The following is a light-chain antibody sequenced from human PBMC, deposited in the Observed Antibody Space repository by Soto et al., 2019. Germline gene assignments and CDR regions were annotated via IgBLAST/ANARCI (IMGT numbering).Light chain of an antibody. CDR1: QSVSSN. V-gene: IGKV3D-15*01. CDR3: QQYNSWPPLT. Sequence: EIVMTQSPATLSVSPGERATLSCRASQSVSSNLAWYQQKPGQAPRLLIYGASTRATGIPARFSGSGAGTALTLNISSLQSEDFAVYYCQQYNSWPPLTFGGGTKVEIK. CDR2: GAS. J-gene: IGKJ4*01.